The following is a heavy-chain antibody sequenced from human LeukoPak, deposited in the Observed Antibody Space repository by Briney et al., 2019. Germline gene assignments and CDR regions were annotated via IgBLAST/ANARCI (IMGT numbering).Heavy chain of an antibody. CDR2: IYHSGST. CDR1: GGSISSGGYS. CDR3: ARGHSGYATPSARFDP. Sequence: PSQTLSLTCAVSGGSISSGGYSWSWIRQPPGKGLEWVGYIYHSGSTYYNPSLKSRVTISVDRSQNQFSLKLSSVTAADTAVYYCARGHSGYATPSARFDPWGQGTLVTVSS. D-gene: IGHD5-12*01. V-gene: IGHV4-30-2*01. J-gene: IGHJ5*02.